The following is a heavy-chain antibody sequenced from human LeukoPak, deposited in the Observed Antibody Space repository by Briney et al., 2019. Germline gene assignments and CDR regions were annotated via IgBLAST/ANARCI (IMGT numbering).Heavy chain of an antibody. CDR2: ISSSSSYI. CDR1: GFTFNTYG. Sequence: PGGSLRLSCAASGFTFNTYGMSWVRQAPGKGLEWVSSISSSSSYIYYADSVKGRFTISRDNSKNTLYLQMSSLRAEDTAVYYCARGGKIALAGTRSPQYFQHWGQGTLVTVSS. D-gene: IGHD6-19*01. CDR3: ARGGKIALAGTRSPQYFQH. V-gene: IGHV3-21*01. J-gene: IGHJ1*01.